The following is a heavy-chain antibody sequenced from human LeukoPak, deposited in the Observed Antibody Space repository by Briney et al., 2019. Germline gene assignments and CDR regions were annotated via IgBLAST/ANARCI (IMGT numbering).Heavy chain of an antibody. Sequence: PGGALRLSCAASGFTFSSYAKSWVPDAPGRGRECGSGISGSGGSTYYTESARGRFTISTDNSKNTLYLQMNTLRAEDTAVYYCATNLTHMASFDYWGQGTLVTVSS. CDR2: ISGSGGST. D-gene: IGHD2-21*01. V-gene: IGHV3-23*01. J-gene: IGHJ4*02. CDR3: ATNLTHMASFDY. CDR1: GFTFSSYA.